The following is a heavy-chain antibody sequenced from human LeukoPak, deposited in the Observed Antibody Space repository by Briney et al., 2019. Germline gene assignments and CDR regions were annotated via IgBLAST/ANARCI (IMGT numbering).Heavy chain of an antibody. CDR1: GGTFSSSA. J-gene: IGHJ6*02. V-gene: IGHV1-69*04. D-gene: IGHD5-18*01. CDR3: ARDQGLTAPPPYGLDV. Sequence: SVTVSCKTSGGTFSSSAILWVRHAPAQGLECMGRIIPVINITTYAQKFQGSVTITADTSTSTVYMELSSLRPEETAIYYCARDQGLTAPPPYGLDVWGQGTAVIVSS. CDR2: IIPVINIT.